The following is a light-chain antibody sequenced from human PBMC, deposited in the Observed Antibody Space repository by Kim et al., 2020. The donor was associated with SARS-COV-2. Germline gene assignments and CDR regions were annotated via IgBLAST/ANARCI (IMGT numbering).Light chain of an antibody. CDR1: QDISSW. CDR3: QQTHSFPLT. Sequence: DIQMTQSPSSVSASVGDRVTITCRASQDISSWLGWYQQKPGKAPKVLIYEASNLQSGVPSRFSGSGSGTDFTLTINSLQPEDFATYYCQQTHSFPLTLGGETKLEI. CDR2: EAS. V-gene: IGKV1D-12*01. J-gene: IGKJ4*01.